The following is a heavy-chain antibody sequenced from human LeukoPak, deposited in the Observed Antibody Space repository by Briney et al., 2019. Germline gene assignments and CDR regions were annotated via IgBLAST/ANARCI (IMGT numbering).Heavy chain of an antibody. J-gene: IGHJ4*02. D-gene: IGHD6-13*01. V-gene: IGHV1-24*01. Sequence: ASVKVSCKVSGYTLTELSMHWVRQAPGKGLEWMGGFDPEDGKTIYAQKFQGRVTMTEDTSTDTAYMELSSLRSEDTAVYYCATDRGIAAAGLYWGQGTLVTVSS. CDR3: ATDRGIAAAGLY. CDR1: GYTLTELS. CDR2: FDPEDGKT.